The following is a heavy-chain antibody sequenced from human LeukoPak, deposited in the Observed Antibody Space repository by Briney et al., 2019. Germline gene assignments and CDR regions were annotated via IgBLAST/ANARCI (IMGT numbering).Heavy chain of an antibody. CDR2: IYYSGST. J-gene: IGHJ4*02. D-gene: IGHD1-1*01. V-gene: IGHV4-39*01. CDR1: GGSISSYY. CDR3: ARYFGTTGTPNY. Sequence: PSETLSLTCTVSGGSISSYYWGWIRQPPGKGLEWIGSIYYSGSTFYNPSLKSRVTISVDTSKNQFSLKLNSVTAADTAVYYCARYFGTTGTPNYWGQGTLVTVSS.